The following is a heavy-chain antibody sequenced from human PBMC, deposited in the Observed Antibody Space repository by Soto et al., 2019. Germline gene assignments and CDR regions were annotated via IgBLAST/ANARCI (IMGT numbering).Heavy chain of an antibody. CDR3: ARSPAYGDYANLDT. D-gene: IGHD4-17*01. J-gene: IGHJ5*02. CDR1: GDSVSKYY. CDR2: IYTTRSP. Sequence: LSLTCTVSGDSVSKYYWNWIRQPAGKGLEWIGRIYTTRSPNYNPSLKSRVTMSVDTSKNQFSLKLSLGSVTAADTAVYYCARSPAYGDYANLDTWGQGTLVTVSS. V-gene: IGHV4-4*07.